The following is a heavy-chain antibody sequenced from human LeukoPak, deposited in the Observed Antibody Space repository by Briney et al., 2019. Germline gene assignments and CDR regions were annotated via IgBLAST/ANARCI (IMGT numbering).Heavy chain of an antibody. J-gene: IGHJ4*02. CDR3: ARESGSYYDY. CDR2: IGGSDSSI. Sequence: PGGSLRLSCAASGFTFSENYMSWIRQAPGKGLEWVSFIGGSDSSIYYADSVKGRFTISRDNSKNTLYLQMNSLRAEDTAVYYCARESGSYYDYWGQGTLVTVSS. CDR1: GFTFSENY. V-gene: IGHV3-11*01. D-gene: IGHD1-26*01.